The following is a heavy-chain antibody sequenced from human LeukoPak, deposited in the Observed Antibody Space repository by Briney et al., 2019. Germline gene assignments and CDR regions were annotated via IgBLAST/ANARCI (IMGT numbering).Heavy chain of an antibody. J-gene: IGHJ4*02. Sequence: GGSLRLSCAASGFALSSYWMSWVRQAPGKGLEWVANIKYDGSEKDYVDSVKGRFTISRDNAKNSLYLQMNSLRAEDTAVYYCARDIAPAGLFFDYWGQGTLVTVSS. CDR1: GFALSSYW. CDR3: ARDIAPAGLFFDY. D-gene: IGHD6-13*01. V-gene: IGHV3-7*01. CDR2: IKYDGSEK.